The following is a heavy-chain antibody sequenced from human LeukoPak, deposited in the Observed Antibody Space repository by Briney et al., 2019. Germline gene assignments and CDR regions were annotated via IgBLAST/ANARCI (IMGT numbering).Heavy chain of an antibody. V-gene: IGHV1-2*02. CDR3: ARDKGSGRDAFDI. D-gene: IGHD6-19*01. CDR1: GYTFTGYY. J-gene: IGHJ3*02. Sequence: ASVKVSCKASGYTFTGYYMHWARQALGQGLEWMGWINPNSGGTNYAQKFQGRVTMTRDTSISTAYMELSRLRSDDTAVYYCARDKGSGRDAFDIWGQGTMVTVSS. CDR2: INPNSGGT.